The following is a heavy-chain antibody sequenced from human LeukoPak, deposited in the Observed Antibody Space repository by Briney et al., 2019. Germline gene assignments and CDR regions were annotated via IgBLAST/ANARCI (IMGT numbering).Heavy chain of an antibody. CDR3: ASSPDPYYYYYMDV. V-gene: IGHV3-23*01. J-gene: IGHJ6*03. Sequence: GGSLRLSCAASGFTFSSYAMSWVRQAPGKGLEWVSAISGSGGSTYYADSVKGRFTISRDNSKNTLYLQMNSPRAEDTAVYYCASSPDPYYYYYMDVWGKGTTVTVSS. CDR1: GFTFSSYA. CDR2: ISGSGGST. D-gene: IGHD1-14*01.